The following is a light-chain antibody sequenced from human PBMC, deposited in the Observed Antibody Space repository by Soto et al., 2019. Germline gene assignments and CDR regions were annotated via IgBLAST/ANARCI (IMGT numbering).Light chain of an antibody. J-gene: IGLJ2*01. V-gene: IGLV1-44*01. CDR3: AAWDDSRYGVV. CDR2: RSD. Sequence: QSVLTQSPSASGTPGQRVTIAYSGSNSNIGSNNVNWYRHVPGTAPKLLIFRSDQRPSGVPDRFSGSRSGTSASLVINGLQSGDEAHYYCAAWDDSRYGVVFGGGTKLTVL. CDR1: NSNIGSNN.